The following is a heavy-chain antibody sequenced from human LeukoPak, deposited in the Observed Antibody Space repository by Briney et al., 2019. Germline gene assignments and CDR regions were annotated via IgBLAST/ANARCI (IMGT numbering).Heavy chain of an antibody. D-gene: IGHD6-19*01. CDR2: INHSGST. CDR3: ARGVAVAGTVAFDI. Sequence: SSETLSLTCAVYGGSFSGYYWSWIRQPPGKGLEWIGEINHSGSTNYNPSLKSRVTISVDTSKNQFSLKLSSVTAADTAVYYCARGVAVAGTVAFDIWGQGTMVTVSS. CDR1: GGSFSGYY. V-gene: IGHV4-34*01. J-gene: IGHJ3*02.